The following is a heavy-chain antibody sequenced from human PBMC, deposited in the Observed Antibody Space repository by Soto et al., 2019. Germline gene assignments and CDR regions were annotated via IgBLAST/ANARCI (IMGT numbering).Heavy chain of an antibody. CDR1: GGSISSSSYY. J-gene: IGHJ6*03. CDR3: ASGGGVIVYYDMDV. CDR2: IYYSGST. Sequence: SETLSLTCTVSGGSISSSSYYWGWIRQPPGKGLEWIGSIYYSGSTYYNPSLKSRVTISVDTSKNQFSLKLSSVTAADTAVYYCASGGGVIVYYDMDVWGKGTTVTVSS. D-gene: IGHD3-16*02. V-gene: IGHV4-39*01.